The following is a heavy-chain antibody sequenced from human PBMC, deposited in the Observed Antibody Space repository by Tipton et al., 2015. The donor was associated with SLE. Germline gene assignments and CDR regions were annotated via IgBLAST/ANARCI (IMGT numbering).Heavy chain of an antibody. CDR1: GFTFDDYA. V-gene: IGHV3-43*02. D-gene: IGHD5-18*01. CDR2: ISGDGGST. CDR3: AKTSGRIQLWLGVDY. Sequence: SLRLSCAASGFTFDDYAMHWVRQAPGKGLEWVSLISGDGGSTYYADSVKGRFTISRDNSKNSLYLQMNSLRTEDTALYYCAKTSGRIQLWLGVDYWGQGTLVTVSS. J-gene: IGHJ4*02.